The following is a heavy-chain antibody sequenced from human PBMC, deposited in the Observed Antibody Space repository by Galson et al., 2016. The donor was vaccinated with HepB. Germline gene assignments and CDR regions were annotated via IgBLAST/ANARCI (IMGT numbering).Heavy chain of an antibody. D-gene: IGHD4-17*01. V-gene: IGHV3-33*08. CDR2: ISYDGNNR. J-gene: IGHJ6*02. Sequence: SLRLSCATSGFTFNNYGINWVRQAPGKGLKWVAVISYDGNNRHYADAVKGRFTISRDSSTNTVYLQMNSLRADDTAVYFCARDRGLLHYYYGMDVWGQGTTVTVSS. CDR3: ARDRGLLHYYYGMDV. CDR1: GFTFNNYG.